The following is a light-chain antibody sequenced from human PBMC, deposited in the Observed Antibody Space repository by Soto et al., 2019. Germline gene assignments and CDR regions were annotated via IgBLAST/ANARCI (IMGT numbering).Light chain of an antibody. Sequence: EIVLTQSPGTLSLSPGERATLSCRASQSVSSSYLAWYQQKPGQAPRLLIYGASSRATGIPDRFSGSGSGTAFSLIISRLEPEDVAVYYCQQYGSSAAYTFGGGTKVEIK. CDR3: QQYGSSAAYT. CDR1: QSVSSSY. V-gene: IGKV3-20*01. J-gene: IGKJ4*01. CDR2: GAS.